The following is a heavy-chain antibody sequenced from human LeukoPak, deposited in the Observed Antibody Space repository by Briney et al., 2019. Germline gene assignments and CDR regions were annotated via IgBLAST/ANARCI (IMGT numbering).Heavy chain of an antibody. D-gene: IGHD5-12*01. V-gene: IGHV3-30*04. CDR3: ARDTGYDSI. CDR1: GFTFSSYA. CDR2: ISYDGGNK. Sequence: PGRSLRLSCAASGFTFSSYAMHWVRQAPGNGLEWVAVISYDGGNKYYADSVKGRFTISRDNDKNSLYLQMNSLRAEDTAVYYCARDTGYDSIWGQGTVVTVSS. J-gene: IGHJ4*02.